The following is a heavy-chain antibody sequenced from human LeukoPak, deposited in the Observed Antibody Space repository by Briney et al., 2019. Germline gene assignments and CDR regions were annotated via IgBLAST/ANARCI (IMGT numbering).Heavy chain of an antibody. CDR3: ATSIVGPTTDAFDI. J-gene: IGHJ3*02. CDR1: GYTLTELS. D-gene: IGHD1-26*01. CDR2: FDPEDGET. Sequence: ASVKVSCKVSGYTLTELSMHWVRQAPGKGLEWMVGFDPEDGETIYAQKFQGRVTMTEDTYTDTAYMELSSLRSEDTAVYYCATSIVGPTTDAFDIWGQGTMVTVSS. V-gene: IGHV1-24*01.